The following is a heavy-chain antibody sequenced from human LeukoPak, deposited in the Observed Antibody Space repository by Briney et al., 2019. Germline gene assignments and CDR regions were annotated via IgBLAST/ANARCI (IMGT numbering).Heavy chain of an antibody. J-gene: IGHJ4*02. D-gene: IGHD3-16*02. V-gene: IGHV3-7*04. CDR1: GFTFSSYW. CDR2: IKQDGSEK. Sequence: GGSLRLSCAASGFTFSSYWMSWVRQAPGKGLEWVANIKQDGSEKYYVDSVKGRFTISRDNAKNSLYLQMNSLRAEDTAVYYCARVYYDYVWGSYRFQQSYYFDYWGQGTLVTVSS. CDR3: ARVYYDYVWGSYRFQQSYYFDY.